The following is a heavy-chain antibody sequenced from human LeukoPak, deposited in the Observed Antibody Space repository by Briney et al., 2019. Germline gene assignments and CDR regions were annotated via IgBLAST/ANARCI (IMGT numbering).Heavy chain of an antibody. CDR3: ARERYDSSGYSYFDY. J-gene: IGHJ4*02. CDR1: GFTFSSYD. Sequence: GGSLRLSCAASGFTFSSYDMHWVRQATGKGLEWVSAIGTAGDTYYPGSVKGRFTISRENAKNSLYLQMNSLRAGDTAVYYCARERYDSSGYSYFDYWGQGTLVTVSS. CDR2: IGTAGDT. D-gene: IGHD3-22*01. V-gene: IGHV3-13*01.